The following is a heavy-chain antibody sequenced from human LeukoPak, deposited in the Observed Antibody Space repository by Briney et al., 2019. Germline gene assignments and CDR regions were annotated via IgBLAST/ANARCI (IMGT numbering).Heavy chain of an antibody. D-gene: IGHD3-22*01. Sequence: SETLSLTCAVYGGSFGGYYWSWIRQPPGKGLEWFGEINHSGSTNYNPSLKSRVTISVDTSKNQFSLKLSSVTAADTAVYYCARTGPDSSGYYYDYWGQGTLVTVSS. CDR3: ARTGPDSSGYYYDY. V-gene: IGHV4-34*01. CDR2: INHSGST. CDR1: GGSFGGYY. J-gene: IGHJ4*02.